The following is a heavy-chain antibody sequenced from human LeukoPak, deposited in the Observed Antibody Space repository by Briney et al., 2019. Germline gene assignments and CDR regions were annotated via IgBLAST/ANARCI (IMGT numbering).Heavy chain of an antibody. Sequence: SETLSLTCTVSGDSISGSYWSWIRQPPGKGLEWIGHIYYSASTYYNPSLKSRVTISVDTSKNQFSLKLSSVTAADTAVYYCARVPTVTFFDYWGQGTLVTVSS. CDR2: IYYSAST. V-gene: IGHV4-59*04. CDR3: ARVPTVTFFDY. J-gene: IGHJ4*02. D-gene: IGHD4-17*01. CDR1: GDSISGSY.